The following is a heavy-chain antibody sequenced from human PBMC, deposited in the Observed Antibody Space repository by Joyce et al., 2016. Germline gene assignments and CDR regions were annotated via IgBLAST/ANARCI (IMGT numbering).Heavy chain of an antibody. J-gene: IGHJ4*02. CDR1: GFTFSSYS. CDR2: RSSSSSCI. V-gene: IGHV3-21*01. CDR3: ARSSYTNGIFDY. D-gene: IGHD2-8*01. Sequence: EVQLVESGGGLVKPGGSLRLSCAASGFTFSSYSMSWVRQAPGKGLEWVSSRSSSSSCIKYTDSVKGRFTISRDNAKNSLYLQMNSLRVEDTAVYYCARSSYTNGIFDYWGQGTLVTVSS.